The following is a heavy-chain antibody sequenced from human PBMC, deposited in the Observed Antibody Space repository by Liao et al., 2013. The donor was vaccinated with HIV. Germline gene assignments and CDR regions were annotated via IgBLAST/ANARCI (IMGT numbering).Heavy chain of an antibody. J-gene: IGHJ3*02. D-gene: IGHD3-22*01. CDR3: ARADYYDSSMDAFDI. CDR1: GGSISSGSYY. CDR2: IYTSGST. V-gene: IGHV4-61*02. Sequence: QVQLQESGPGLVKPSQTLSLTCTVSGGSISSGSYYWSWIRQPAGKGLEWIGRIYTSGSTNYNPSLKSRVTISVDTSKNQFSLKLSSVTAADTAVYYCARADYYDSSMDAFDIWGQGTMVTVSS.